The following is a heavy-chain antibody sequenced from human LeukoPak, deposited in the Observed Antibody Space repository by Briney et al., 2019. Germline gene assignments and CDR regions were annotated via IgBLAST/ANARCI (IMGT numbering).Heavy chain of an antibody. D-gene: IGHD2-21*02. V-gene: IGHV3-23*01. Sequence: GGSLRLSCAASGFTFSSYAMSWVRQAPGKGLEWVSAISGSGGSTYYADSVKGRFTIPRDNSKNTLYLQMNSLKTEDTAVYYCTTDPEHIVVVTATWGQGTLVTVSS. CDR3: TTDPEHIVVVTAT. CDR2: ISGSGGST. CDR1: GFTFSSYA. J-gene: IGHJ4*02.